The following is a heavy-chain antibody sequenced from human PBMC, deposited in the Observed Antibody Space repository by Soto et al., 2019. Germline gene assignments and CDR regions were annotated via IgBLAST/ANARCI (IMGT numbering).Heavy chain of an antibody. CDR2: ISYDGSNK. J-gene: IGHJ3*01. CDR1: GFTFSSYA. D-gene: IGHD3-22*01. Sequence: QVQLVESGGGVVQPGRSLRLSCAASGFTFSSYAMHWVRQAPGKGLEWVAVISYDGSNKYYADSVKGRFTSSRDNSTNKMYLQINSLRAEDTAVYYCAREIPTYYYDSSRYDAFGLWGQGTMVTVSS. V-gene: IGHV3-30-3*01. CDR3: AREIPTYYYDSSRYDAFGL.